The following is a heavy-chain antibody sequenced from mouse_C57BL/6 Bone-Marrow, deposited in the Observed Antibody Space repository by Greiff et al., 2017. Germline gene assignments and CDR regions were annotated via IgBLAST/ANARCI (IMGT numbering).Heavy chain of an antibody. V-gene: IGHV1-54*01. CDR2: INPGSGGT. D-gene: IGHD1-1*01. CDR3: ARLFITTVVHWYFDV. J-gene: IGHJ1*03. Sequence: QVQLQQSGAELVRPGTSVKVSCKASGYAFTNYLIEWVKQRPGQGLEWIGVINPGSGGTNYNEKFKGKATLTADKSSSTAYMQLSSLTSEDSAVYFCARLFITTVVHWYFDVWGTGTTVTVSS. CDR1: GYAFTNYL.